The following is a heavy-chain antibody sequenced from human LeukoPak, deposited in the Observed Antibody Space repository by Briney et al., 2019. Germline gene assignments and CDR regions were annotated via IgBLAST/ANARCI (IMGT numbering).Heavy chain of an antibody. V-gene: IGHV3-23*01. Sequence: PGGSLRLSCAASGFTFSRYGMSWVRQAPGKGLEWVSSIFPSGGEIHYADSVRGRFIISRDNSKSIMSLQMNSLRAEDTAIYYCATYRQVLLPFESWGQGTLVTVSS. CDR2: IFPSGGEI. D-gene: IGHD2-8*02. CDR1: GFTFSRYG. J-gene: IGHJ4*02. CDR3: ATYRQVLLPFES.